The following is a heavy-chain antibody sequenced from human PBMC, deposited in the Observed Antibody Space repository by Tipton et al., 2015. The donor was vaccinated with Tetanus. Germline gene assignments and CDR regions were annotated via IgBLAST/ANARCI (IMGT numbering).Heavy chain of an antibody. CDR2: IRKKSYGGTA. J-gene: IGHJ5*02. CDR1: GFIFGDYA. V-gene: IGHV3-49*03. CDR3: SRDETYGDYVRLGADWFDP. Sequence: RSLRLSCTASGFIFGDYAMSWFRQAPGKGLEWVGVIRKKSYGGTAEYAASVKGRFTISRDDSKKIAYLQMDSLKTEDTAVYYCSRDETYGDYVRLGADWFDPWGQGTLVTVSS. D-gene: IGHD4-17*01.